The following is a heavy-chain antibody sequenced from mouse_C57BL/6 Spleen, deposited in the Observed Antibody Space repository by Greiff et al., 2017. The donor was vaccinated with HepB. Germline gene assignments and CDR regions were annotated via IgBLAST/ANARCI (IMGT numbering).Heavy chain of an antibody. CDR1: GYSFTGYF. Sequence: VQLQQSGPELVKPGDSVKISCKASGYSFTGYFMNWVMQSHGKSLEWIGRINPYNGDTFYNQKFKGKATVTVDKSSSTAHMELRSLTSEDSAVYYCARSPFTTVVDPFAYWGQGTLVTVSA. J-gene: IGHJ3*01. CDR3: ARSPFTTVVDPFAY. D-gene: IGHD1-1*01. V-gene: IGHV1-20*01. CDR2: INPYNGDT.